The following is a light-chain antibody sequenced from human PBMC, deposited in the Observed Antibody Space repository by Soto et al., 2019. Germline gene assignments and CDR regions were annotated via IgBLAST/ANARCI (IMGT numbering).Light chain of an antibody. CDR3: GTWDSSLSAYV. V-gene: IGLV1-51*02. J-gene: IGLJ1*01. CDR1: SSNIGNNY. CDR2: ENN. Sequence: QSALTQPPSVSAAPGQKVTISCSGSSSNIGNNYVSWYQQLPGTAPKLLIYENNKRPSGIPDRFSGSKSGTSATLGITGLQTGDEADYYCGTWDSSLSAYVFGTGTKV.